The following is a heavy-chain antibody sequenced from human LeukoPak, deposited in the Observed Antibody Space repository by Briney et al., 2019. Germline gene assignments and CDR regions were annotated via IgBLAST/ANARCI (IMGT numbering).Heavy chain of an antibody. V-gene: IGHV3-64D*09. Sequence: GRSLRLSCAASGFTFSSYAMHWVRQAPGKGLEYVSAINSNGDNTYYADSVKGRFTISRDNSKSTLYLQMSSLTPEDTAVYYCVKPIAVAGNFDYWGQGALVTVSS. D-gene: IGHD6-19*01. CDR1: GFTFSSYA. CDR2: INSNGDNT. J-gene: IGHJ4*02. CDR3: VKPIAVAGNFDY.